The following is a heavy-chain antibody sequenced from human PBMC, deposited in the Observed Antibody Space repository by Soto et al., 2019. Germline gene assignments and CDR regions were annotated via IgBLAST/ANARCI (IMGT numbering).Heavy chain of an antibody. J-gene: IGHJ5*02. Sequence: QVQLQQWGAGLLKPSETLSLTCAVYGGSFSGYYWSWIRQPPGKGLEWIGEINHSGSTNYNPSLKSRATISVDTPKNQFSLKLSSVTAADTAVYYCARGPSSWYLNWFDPWGQGTLVTVSS. CDR3: ARGPSSWYLNWFDP. D-gene: IGHD6-13*01. CDR1: GGSFSGYY. CDR2: INHSGST. V-gene: IGHV4-34*01.